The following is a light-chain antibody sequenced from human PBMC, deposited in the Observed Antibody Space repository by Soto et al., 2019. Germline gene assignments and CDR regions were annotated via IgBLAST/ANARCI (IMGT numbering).Light chain of an antibody. CDR2: DAS. CDR3: QQRSNWPLT. J-gene: IGKJ1*01. V-gene: IGKV3-11*01. CDR1: QSVSSY. Sequence: EIVLTQSPATLSLSPGEGATLSCRASQSVSSYLAWYQQKPGQAPRLLIYDASNRATGIPARFSGSGSGTDFTRTISSLEPEDFAVYYCQQRSNWPLTFGQGTKVEIK.